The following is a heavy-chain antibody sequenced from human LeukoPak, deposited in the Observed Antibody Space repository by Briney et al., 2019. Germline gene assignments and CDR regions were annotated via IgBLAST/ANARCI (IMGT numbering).Heavy chain of an antibody. J-gene: IGHJ4*02. CDR3: ARRTWIQLTFDY. CDR2: IYDSGSN. D-gene: IGHD5-18*01. CDR1: GGSISSSSYC. V-gene: IGHV4-39*01. Sequence: SETLSLTCTVSGGSISSSSYCWVWVRQRPGKELEWIGSIYDSGSNYDNPSVKSRVTISVDTSKNQFSLKLSSVTAAHTAVYCCARRTWIQLTFDYWGQGTLVTVSS.